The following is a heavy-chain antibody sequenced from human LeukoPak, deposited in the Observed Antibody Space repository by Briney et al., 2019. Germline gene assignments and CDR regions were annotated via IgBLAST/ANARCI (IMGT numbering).Heavy chain of an antibody. CDR1: GFTFSSYW. D-gene: IGHD3-22*01. CDR3: ARVVTALDSSGDY. CDR2: IRQDGSET. V-gene: IGHV3-7*01. Sequence: GGSLRLSCVASGFTFSSYWMSWDRQAPGKGLEWVANIRQDGSETYYVDSVKGRFTISRDNAKNSLYLQMNSLRAEDTAVYYCARVVTALDSSGDYWGQGTLVTVSS. J-gene: IGHJ4*02.